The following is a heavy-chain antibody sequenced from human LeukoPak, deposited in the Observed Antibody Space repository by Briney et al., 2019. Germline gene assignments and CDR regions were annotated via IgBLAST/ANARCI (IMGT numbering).Heavy chain of an antibody. CDR1: GFTFSSYG. D-gene: IGHD6-13*01. Sequence: GESLKISCAASGFTFSSYGMHWVRQAPGKGLEWVAVIWYDGSNKYYADSVKGRLTISRDNSKNTLYLQMNSLRAEDTAVYYCARGVIAAAGIVDYWGQGTLVTVSS. CDR2: IWYDGSNK. J-gene: IGHJ4*02. V-gene: IGHV3-33*01. CDR3: ARGVIAAAGIVDY.